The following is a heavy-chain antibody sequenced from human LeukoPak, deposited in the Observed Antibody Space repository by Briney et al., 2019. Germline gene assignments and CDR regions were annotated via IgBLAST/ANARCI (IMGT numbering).Heavy chain of an antibody. CDR2: IYYNGNT. Sequence: SETLSLTCNVSGGSIGGHTFYWDWIRQPPGKGLEWIATIYYNGNTFYNPSLKSRIAISIDMSKSQFSLHLSSVTAADTAIYYCARLTALAGHRGAFDIWGPGTMVTVSS. CDR3: ARLTALAGHRGAFDI. D-gene: IGHD6-19*01. V-gene: IGHV4-39*01. J-gene: IGHJ3*02. CDR1: GGSIGGHTFY.